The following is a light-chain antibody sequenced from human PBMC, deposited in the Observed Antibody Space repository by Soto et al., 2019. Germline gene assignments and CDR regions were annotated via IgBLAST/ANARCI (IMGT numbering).Light chain of an antibody. J-gene: IGKJ1*01. V-gene: IGKV2-28*01. CDR2: LGS. CDR3: MQSLLSPWT. CDR1: QSLLHNNGHNY. Sequence: DIVMTQSQLSLTVTPGEPASISCRSSQSLLHNNGHNYLDWYLQKPGQSPQLLIYLGSNRASGVPDRFSGSGSGTEFTLKVSRVEAEDVGVYYCMQSLLSPWTVGQGTKVEIK.